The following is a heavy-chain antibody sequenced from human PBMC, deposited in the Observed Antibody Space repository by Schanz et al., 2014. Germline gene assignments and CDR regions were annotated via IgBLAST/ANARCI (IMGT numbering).Heavy chain of an antibody. CDR3: ARGRFFDRTSFES. D-gene: IGHD2-2*01. V-gene: IGHV1-46*03. Sequence: QLMQSGSEVRKPGASVKVSCKASGYIFGSHGMTWVRQAPGQGLEWMGKINPSSGTTRIAQNFQGSLSVTRDTSTSTVNMELSSLRSEDTAVYSCARGRFFDRTSFESWGNRSLVTVSS. J-gene: IGHJ4*01. CDR1: GYIFGSHG. CDR2: INPSSGTT.